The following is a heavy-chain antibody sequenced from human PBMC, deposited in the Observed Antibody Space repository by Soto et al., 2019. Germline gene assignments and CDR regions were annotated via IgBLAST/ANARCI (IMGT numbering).Heavy chain of an antibody. CDR3: ARGLDYTWTL. V-gene: IGHV4-34*01. Sequence: SGTLFLTCAVYNWSFSGFYWNWIRQPPGKGLEWIGEINHSGNTKYNPSLKSRVTISVDTSKNQFSQKLSSVTAADTAVYYCARGLDYTWTLGDQGTLVTVSS. CDR2: INHSGNT. D-gene: IGHD3-16*01. CDR1: NWSFSGFY. J-gene: IGHJ4*02.